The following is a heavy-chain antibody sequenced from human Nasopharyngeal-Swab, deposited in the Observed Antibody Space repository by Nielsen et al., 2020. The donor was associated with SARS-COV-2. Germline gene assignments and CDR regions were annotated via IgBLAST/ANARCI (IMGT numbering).Heavy chain of an antibody. D-gene: IGHD4-23*01. V-gene: IGHV3-23*01. CDR3: AKDLGVESPLWFDY. CDR1: GFTFSSYA. J-gene: IGHJ4*02. Sequence: GGSLRLSCTASGFTFSSYAMSWVRQAPAKGLEWVPEISGSGGSTYYAESMKGRFTISRDNSKNTLYLQMSSLRAEDTAIYYCAKDLGVESPLWFDYWGQGTLLTVSS. CDR2: ISGSGGST.